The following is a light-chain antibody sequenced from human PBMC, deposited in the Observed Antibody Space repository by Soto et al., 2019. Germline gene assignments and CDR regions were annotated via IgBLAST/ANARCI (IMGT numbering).Light chain of an antibody. CDR1: SSDVGAYNY. Sequence: QSALTQPASVSGSPGQSITISCTGTSSDVGAYNYVSWYQQHPGKAPKLMIYDVSNRPSGISNRFSGSKSGNTASLTISGLQAEDEADYYCPSYTNSPYVFGSGTKLTVL. V-gene: IGLV2-14*01. CDR2: DVS. CDR3: PSYTNSPYV. J-gene: IGLJ1*01.